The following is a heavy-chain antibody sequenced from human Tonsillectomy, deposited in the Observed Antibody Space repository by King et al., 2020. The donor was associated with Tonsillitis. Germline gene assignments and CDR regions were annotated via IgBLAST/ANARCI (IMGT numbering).Heavy chain of an antibody. J-gene: IGHJ6*02. CDR2: ISYDGSNK. V-gene: IGHV3-30*18. CDR3: AKDIFQERGEWFLYYYYYGMDV. Sequence: QLVQSGGGVVQPGRSLRLSCAASGFTFSSYGMHWVRQAPGKGLEWVAVISYDGSNKYYADSVKGRFTISRDNSKNTLYLQMNSLRAEDTAVYYCAKDIFQERGEWFLYYYYYGMDVWRQGTTVTVSS. D-gene: IGHD3-3*01. CDR1: GFTFSSYG.